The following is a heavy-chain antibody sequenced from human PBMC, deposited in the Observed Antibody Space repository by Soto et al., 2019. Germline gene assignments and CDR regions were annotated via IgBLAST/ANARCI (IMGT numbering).Heavy chain of an antibody. CDR3: FRKQRSYGFDLDV. Sequence: GGSLRLSCAASGFRFDDYNMHWVRQGPGPGLEWVSFIRWNGANTFYADSVKGRFTISRVSSKKSVSLQINSLRSEDTALYYSFRKQRSYGFDLDVWGQGTKVTV. CDR1: GFRFDDYN. J-gene: IGHJ6*02. D-gene: IGHD3-10*01. CDR2: IRWNGANT. V-gene: IGHV3-43*01.